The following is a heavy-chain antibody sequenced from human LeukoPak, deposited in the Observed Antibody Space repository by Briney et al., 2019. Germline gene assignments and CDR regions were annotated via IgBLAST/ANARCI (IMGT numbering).Heavy chain of an antibody. CDR1: TXSITSNW. CDR2: VHKSGST. J-gene: IGHJ4*02. Sequence: SETLSLTCAVSTXSITSNWWSWVRQPPGKGLEWIGEVHKSGSTNYYPSLQSRVTISIDKSKNQIALELTSVTAADTAVYYCAKEIVGAPTPGAYWGQGILVTVSS. CDR3: AKEIVGAPTPGAY. V-gene: IGHV4-4*02. D-gene: IGHD1-26*01.